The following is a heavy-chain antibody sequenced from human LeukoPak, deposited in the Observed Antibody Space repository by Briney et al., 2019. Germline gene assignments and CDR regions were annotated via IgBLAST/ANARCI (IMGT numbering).Heavy chain of an antibody. V-gene: IGHV4-59*01. D-gene: IGHD1-26*01. Sequence: SETLSLTCTVSGGSISSYYWSWIRQPPGKGLEWIGYIYYSGSTNYNPSLKSRVTISVDTSKNQFSLKLSSVTAADTAVYYCARKRVEGATGSWFDPWGQGTLVTVSS. CDR1: GGSISSYY. CDR3: ARKRVEGATGSWFDP. CDR2: IYYSGST. J-gene: IGHJ5*02.